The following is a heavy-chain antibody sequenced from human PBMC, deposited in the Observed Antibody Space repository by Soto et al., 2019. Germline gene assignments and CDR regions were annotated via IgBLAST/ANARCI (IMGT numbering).Heavy chain of an antibody. CDR1: GGSISSYY. J-gene: IGHJ5*02. CDR2: IYYSGST. Sequence: SETLSLTCTASGGSISSYYWSWIRQPPGKGLEWIGYIYYSGSTNYNPSLKSRVTISVDTSKNQFSLKLSSVTAADTAVYCCARVVKQGLVRLFWFDPWGQGTLVTVSS. D-gene: IGHD6-19*01. CDR3: ARVVKQGLVRLFWFDP. V-gene: IGHV4-59*01.